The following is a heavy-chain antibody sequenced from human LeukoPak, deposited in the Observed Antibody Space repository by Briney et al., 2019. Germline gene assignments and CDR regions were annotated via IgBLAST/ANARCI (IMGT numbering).Heavy chain of an antibody. J-gene: IGHJ3*02. Sequence: GSLRLSCAASGFTFSSYARSWVRQAPGKGLEWVSAISGSGSSTYYADSVKGRFTNSRDNSKNTLYLQMNSLRAEDTAVYYCAKLGARRAVVPAAMFVLGAFDIWGQGTMVTVSS. V-gene: IGHV3-23*01. CDR3: AKLGARRAVVPAAMFVLGAFDI. CDR2: ISGSGSST. CDR1: GFTFSSYA. D-gene: IGHD2-2*01.